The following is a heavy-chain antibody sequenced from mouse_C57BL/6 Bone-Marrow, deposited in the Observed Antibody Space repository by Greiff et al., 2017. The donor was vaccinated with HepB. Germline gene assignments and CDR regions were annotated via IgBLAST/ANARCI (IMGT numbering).Heavy chain of an antibody. CDR1: GFTFSDYY. V-gene: IGHV5-16*01. Sequence: EVNVVESEGGLVQPGSSMKLSCTASGFTFSDYYMAWVRQVPEKGLEWVANINYDGSSTYYLDSLKSRFIISRDNAKNILYLQMSSLKSEDTATYYCARVWYYFDYWGQGTTLTVSS. CDR3: ARVWYYFDY. J-gene: IGHJ2*01. CDR2: INYDGSST.